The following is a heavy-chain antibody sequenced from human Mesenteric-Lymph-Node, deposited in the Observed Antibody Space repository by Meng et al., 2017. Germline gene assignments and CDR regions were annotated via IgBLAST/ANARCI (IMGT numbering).Heavy chain of an antibody. CDR1: GGSFRGYY. CDR2: INHSGST. J-gene: IGHJ5*02. D-gene: IGHD1-26*01. V-gene: IGHV4-34*01. Sequence: SEPLSPTCAVHGGSFRGYYWSWIRQPPGKGLEWIGEINHSGSTNYNPSLKSRVTISVDTSKNQFSLKLSSVTAADTAVYYCATRKRVGHWPHSRFDPWGQGTLVTVSS. CDR3: ATRKRVGHWPHSRFDP.